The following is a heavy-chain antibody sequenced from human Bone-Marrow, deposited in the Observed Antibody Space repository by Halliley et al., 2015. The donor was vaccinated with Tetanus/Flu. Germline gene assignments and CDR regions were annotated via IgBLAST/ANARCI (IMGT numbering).Heavy chain of an antibody. CDR1: GGTFRSYA. CDR3: ARSTGTTINFDY. J-gene: IGHJ4*02. Sequence: QLVQSGAEVRKPGSSVKVSCKASGGTFRSYAFNWVRQAPGQGLEWMGRIIPVFGTTIYAQKFQGRVTITADESTRTAYMELSSLTSEDGAVYYCARSTGTTINFDYWGQGALVTVSS. V-gene: IGHV1-69*18. CDR2: IIPVFGTT. D-gene: IGHD1-1*01.